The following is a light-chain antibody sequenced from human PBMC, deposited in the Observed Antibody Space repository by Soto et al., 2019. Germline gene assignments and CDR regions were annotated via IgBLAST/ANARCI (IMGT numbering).Light chain of an antibody. V-gene: IGLV2-11*01. J-gene: IGLJ1*01. Sequence: HSVLTQPRSVSGSPGQSVTISCTGTGSDVGGYNYVSWYQEHPGKAPKLMIYDVTKRPSGVPDRFSGSKSGNTASLTISGLQAEDEADYYCCSYAGTYTYDFGTGTKVTVL. CDR3: CSYAGTYTYD. CDR1: GSDVGGYNY. CDR2: DVT.